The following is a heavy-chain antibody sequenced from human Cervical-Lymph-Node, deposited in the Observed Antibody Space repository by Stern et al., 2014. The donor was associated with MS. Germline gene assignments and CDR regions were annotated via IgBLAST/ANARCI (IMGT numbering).Heavy chain of an antibody. D-gene: IGHD2-2*03. Sequence: QVQLVQSGGDVAKPGGSLRLSCAVSGFTLSDHYMTWIRQAPGKGPEWIAYISSSGYTIHYADSVKGRFTVSRDSAKNVLYLQLNRLRAEDTAVYYCARGDNVGYGYGLDYWGQGTLVSVSS. J-gene: IGHJ4*02. V-gene: IGHV3-11*01. CDR3: ARGDNVGYGYGLDY. CDR2: ISSSGYTI. CDR1: GFTLSDHY.